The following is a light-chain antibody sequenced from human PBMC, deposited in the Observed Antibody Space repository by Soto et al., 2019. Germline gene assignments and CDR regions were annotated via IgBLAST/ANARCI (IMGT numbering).Light chain of an antibody. CDR1: QSIYNW. V-gene: IGKV1-12*01. CDR2: AAS. Sequence: DIQLTQSPSSVSAFIGDGVTTSCRASQSIYNWLVWYQQKPGKAPKLLIYAASSLQSGVPSRISGGGYGTEFTPTISSVQPEDSANYYWQQADSFPLTFGGGTEVAI. CDR3: QQADSFPLT. J-gene: IGKJ4*01.